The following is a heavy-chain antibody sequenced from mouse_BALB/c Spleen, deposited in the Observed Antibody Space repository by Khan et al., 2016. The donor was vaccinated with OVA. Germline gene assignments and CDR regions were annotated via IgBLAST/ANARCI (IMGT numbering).Heavy chain of an antibody. CDR3: ARKNYSYDRYFDV. V-gene: IGHV9-3-1*01. CDR1: GFTFTNYG. D-gene: IGHD2-12*01. J-gene: IGHJ1*01. CDR2: INPYTGEP. Sequence: QIQLVQSGPELKKPGETVKISCKASGFTFTNYGMNWVKQAPGKGLKWMGWINPYTGEPTYDDDFKGRFVFSLETSASNAYLQINNLKNEDTASYFCARKNYSYDRYFDVGGAGTTVTVSS.